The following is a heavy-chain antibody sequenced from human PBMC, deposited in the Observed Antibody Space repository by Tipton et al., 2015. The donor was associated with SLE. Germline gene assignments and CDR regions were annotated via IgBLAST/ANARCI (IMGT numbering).Heavy chain of an antibody. CDR3: ARDIMGRGASLRGDAFDV. V-gene: IGHV1-2*02. D-gene: IGHD3-10*01. CDR2: INVHSGGAW. Sequence: QLVQSGAEVKKPGASMKVSCKASGYIFPDYYIHWVRQAPGQGLEPGQLEWMGWINVHSGGAWINVQKFRGRVTMTRDTPTSTAYMELRDLRSDDSAIYFCARDIMGRGASLRGDAFDVWGQGTAVTVS. CDR1: GYIFPDYY. J-gene: IGHJ3*01.